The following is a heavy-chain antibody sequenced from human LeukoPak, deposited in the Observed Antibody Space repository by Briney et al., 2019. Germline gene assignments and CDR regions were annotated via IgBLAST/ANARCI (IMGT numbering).Heavy chain of an antibody. CDR3: ARQWLVSPLFDY. J-gene: IGHJ4*02. CDR1: GGSISSSNYY. D-gene: IGHD6-19*01. V-gene: IGHV4-39*01. Sequence: SETLSLTCTVSGGSISSSNYYWGWIRQPPGKGLEWIGEINHSGSTNYNPSLRSRVTVSVHTSKNQLSLKLSSVTAADTAVYYCARQWLVSPLFDYWGQGTLVTVSS. CDR2: INHSGST.